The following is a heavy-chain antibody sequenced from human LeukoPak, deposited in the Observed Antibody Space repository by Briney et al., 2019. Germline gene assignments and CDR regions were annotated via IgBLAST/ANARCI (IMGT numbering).Heavy chain of an antibody. J-gene: IGHJ4*02. V-gene: IGHV4-61*02. Sequence: PSETLSLTCTVSGDSISSGSYYWSWIRQPAGKGLEWIGRIYSSGSTNYNPSLESRVTISLDTSKNQFSLKLSSVTAADTAVYYCARDVPAVTTLDYWGQGTLVTVSS. D-gene: IGHD4-17*01. CDR1: GDSISSGSYY. CDR3: ARDVPAVTTLDY. CDR2: IYSSGST.